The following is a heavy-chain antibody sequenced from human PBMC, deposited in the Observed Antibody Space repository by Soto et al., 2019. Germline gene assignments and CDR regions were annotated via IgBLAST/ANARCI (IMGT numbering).Heavy chain of an antibody. CDR3: ARQGSWPYYYYGLDV. Sequence: QVQLVQSGPEVRKPGASVKVSCEASGYTFTTSGISWVRQVPGQGLEWMGWISTYNGDTNSAQNFQGRVLMTADTSTGTAYMEVISMKSDDTAVYYCARQGSWPYYYYGLDVWGPGTTVTVSS. J-gene: IGHJ6*02. D-gene: IGHD1-26*01. CDR2: ISTYNGDT. V-gene: IGHV1-18*01. CDR1: GYTFTTSG.